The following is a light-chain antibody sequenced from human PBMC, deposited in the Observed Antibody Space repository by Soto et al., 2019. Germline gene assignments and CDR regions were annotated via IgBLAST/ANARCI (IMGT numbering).Light chain of an antibody. CDR3: QQYGSSPEIS. J-gene: IGKJ3*01. CDR1: QTISDNY. Sequence: DIVLTQSPGTLSLSPGERATLSCRASQTISDNYLAWYQQKPAQSPRLLISGASIRAPGIPDRFSGSGSETDFTLTISRLEPEDFAFYYCQQYGSSPEISFGPGTKVDIK. V-gene: IGKV3-20*01. CDR2: GAS.